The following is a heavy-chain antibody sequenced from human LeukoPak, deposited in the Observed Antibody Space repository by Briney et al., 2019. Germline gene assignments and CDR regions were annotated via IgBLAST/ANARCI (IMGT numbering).Heavy chain of an antibody. J-gene: IGHJ5*02. V-gene: IGHV1-18*01. CDR1: GYTFTSYG. D-gene: IGHD6-19*01. CDR3: ARDAGITVAATDWFDP. Sequence: ASVKVSCKTSGYTFTSYGICWVRQAPGQGLEWMGWIRTYNGNTNYAQKLQGRVTMTTDTSTSTAYMELRSLRSDDTAVYYCARDAGITVAATDWFDPWGQGTLVTVSS. CDR2: IRTYNGNT.